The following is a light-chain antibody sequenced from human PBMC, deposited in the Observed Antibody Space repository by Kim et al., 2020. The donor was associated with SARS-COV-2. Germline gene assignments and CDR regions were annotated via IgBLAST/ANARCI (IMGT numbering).Light chain of an antibody. CDR2: QDR. J-gene: IGLJ2*01. Sequence: VSLSPGQTASITCSGDKLGNKYASWYQQKPGQSPVLVIYQDRKRPSGIPERFSGSNSGNTATLTISGIQAMDEADYYCQVWDSSVVFGGGTQLTVL. V-gene: IGLV3-1*01. CDR1: KLGNKY. CDR3: QVWDSSVV.